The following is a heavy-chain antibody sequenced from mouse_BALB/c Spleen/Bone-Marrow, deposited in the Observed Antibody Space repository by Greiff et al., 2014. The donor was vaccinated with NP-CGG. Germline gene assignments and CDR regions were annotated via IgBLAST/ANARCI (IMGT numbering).Heavy chain of an antibody. V-gene: IGHV1-54*01. CDR3: ARRDGNYAWFAY. D-gene: IGHD2-1*01. CDR1: GYAFTNYL. CDR2: INPGSCCS. Sequence: QVQLKQSGDELVKPGTSGKGSCKASGYAFTNYLIEWVKQRPGQGLEGIGGINPGSCCSNFNEKFKGKATLTADKSSSTAYMQLSSLTSDDSAVYFCARRDGNYAWFAYWGQGTLVTVSA. J-gene: IGHJ3*01.